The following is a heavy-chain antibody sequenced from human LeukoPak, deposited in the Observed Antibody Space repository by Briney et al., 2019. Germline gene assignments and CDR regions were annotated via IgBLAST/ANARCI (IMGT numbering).Heavy chain of an antibody. CDR1: GFTFSIYE. Sequence: GGSLRLSCAASGFTFSIYEMNWVRQAPGKGLEWLSYIISSGSTIYYADSVKGRFTISRDNAKNSLFLQMNSLRVEDTAVYYCTRDLYYYGSGMYVPGHPDYWGQGTLVTVCS. V-gene: IGHV3-48*03. CDR3: TRDLYYYGSGMYVPGHPDY. J-gene: IGHJ4*02. D-gene: IGHD3-10*01. CDR2: IISSGSTI.